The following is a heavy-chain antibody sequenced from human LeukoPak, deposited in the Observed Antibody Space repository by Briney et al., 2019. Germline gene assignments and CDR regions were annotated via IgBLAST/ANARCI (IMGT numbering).Heavy chain of an antibody. CDR3: ARGAVRSFDP. V-gene: IGHV4-31*03. J-gene: IGHJ5*02. CDR2: IYYSGST. Sequence: PSQTLSLTCTVSGGSISSGGYYWSWIRQHPGKGLEWIGYIYYSGSTYYNPSLKSRVTISVGTSKNQFSLKLSSVTAADTAVYYCARGAVRSFDPWGQGTLVTVSS. CDR1: GGSISSGGYY.